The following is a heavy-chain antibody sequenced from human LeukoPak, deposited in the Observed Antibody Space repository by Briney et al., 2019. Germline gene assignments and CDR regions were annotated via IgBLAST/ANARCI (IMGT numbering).Heavy chain of an antibody. D-gene: IGHD3-22*01. J-gene: IGHJ5*02. CDR1: GGTFSGYY. CDR3: ARGKVAYYDSSGYRWFDP. Sequence: KPSETLSLTCAVYGGTFSGYYWSWIRQPPGKGLEWIGEINHSGSTNYNPSLKSRVTISVDTSKNQFSLKLSSVTAADTAVYYCARGKVAYYDSSGYRWFDPWGQGTLVTVSS. V-gene: IGHV4-34*01. CDR2: INHSGST.